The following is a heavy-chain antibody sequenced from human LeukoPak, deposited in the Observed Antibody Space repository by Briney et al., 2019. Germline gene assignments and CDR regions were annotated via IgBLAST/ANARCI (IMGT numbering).Heavy chain of an antibody. V-gene: IGHV1-2*02. Sequence: ASVKVSCKASGYTFTGYYMHWVRQAPGQGLEWMGWINPKSGDTNYAQKFQGRVTMTRDTSINIAYMELSRLRSDDTAVYYCARENWNDGSFDYWSQGTLVTVSS. CDR2: INPKSGDT. D-gene: IGHD1-1*01. CDR1: GYTFTGYY. J-gene: IGHJ4*02. CDR3: ARENWNDGSFDY.